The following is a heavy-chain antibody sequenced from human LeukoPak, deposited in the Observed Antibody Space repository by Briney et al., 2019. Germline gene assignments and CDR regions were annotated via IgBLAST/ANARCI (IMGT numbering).Heavy chain of an antibody. Sequence: GGSLRLSCAASGFTFSNYCMRWVRQAPGKGREGVADIKQDGTQKYYVDSVEGRFTIPRDNAKNTLYLQMNSLRVEATAVYYCARDCGSDCSQAFDIWGQGTMVTV. CDR1: GFTFSNYC. D-gene: IGHD2-21*02. CDR3: ARDCGSDCSQAFDI. V-gene: IGHV3-7*05. CDR2: IKQDGTQK. J-gene: IGHJ3*02.